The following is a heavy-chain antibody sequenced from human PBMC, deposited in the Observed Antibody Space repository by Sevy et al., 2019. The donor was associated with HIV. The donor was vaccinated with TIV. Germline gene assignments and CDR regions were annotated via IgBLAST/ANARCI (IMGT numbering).Heavy chain of an antibody. CDR2: ISGSGLST. V-gene: IGHV3-23*01. Sequence: GGSLRLSCAASGFTFDNNAMYWVRQAPGKGLEWVSAISGSGLSTNCAASVRGRFTISRDISKTTLYLQMNSLRAEDTAVYYCAKVYYSDSGTVIPRGMDVWGQGTTVTVSS. CDR3: AKVYYSDSGTVIPRGMDV. J-gene: IGHJ6*02. D-gene: IGHD3-10*01. CDR1: GFTFDNNA.